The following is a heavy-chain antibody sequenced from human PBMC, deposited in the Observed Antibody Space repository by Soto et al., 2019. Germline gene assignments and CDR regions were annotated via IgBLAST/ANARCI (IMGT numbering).Heavy chain of an antibody. Sequence: QVQLVQSGAEVKKPGSSVKVSCKASGGTFNSYAISWVRQAPGQGLEWMGGIIPIFGTANYAQKFQGRVTITADESTSTAYMELSSLRSEDTAVYYCASIRGGYNLHYYYGMDVWGQGTTVIVSS. CDR2: IIPIFGTA. CDR3: ASIRGGYNLHYYYGMDV. CDR1: GGTFNSYA. V-gene: IGHV1-69*12. J-gene: IGHJ6*02. D-gene: IGHD5-12*01.